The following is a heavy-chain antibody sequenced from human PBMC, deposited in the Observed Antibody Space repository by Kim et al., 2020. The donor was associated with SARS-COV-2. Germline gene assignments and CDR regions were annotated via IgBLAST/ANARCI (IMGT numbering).Heavy chain of an antibody. V-gene: IGHV4-59*01. J-gene: IGHJ6*01. CDR3: AGAGYSYGFEYYYYYGMDV. CDR1: GGSISSYY. D-gene: IGHD5-18*01. CDR2: IYYSGST. Sequence: SETLSLTCTVSGGSISSYYWSWIRQPPGKGLEWIGYIYYSGSTNYNPSLKSRVTISVDTSKNQFSLKLSSVTAADTAVYYCAGAGYSYGFEYYYYYGMDV.